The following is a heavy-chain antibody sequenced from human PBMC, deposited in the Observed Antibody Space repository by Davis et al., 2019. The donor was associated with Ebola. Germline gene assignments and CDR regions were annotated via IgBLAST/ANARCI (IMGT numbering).Heavy chain of an antibody. D-gene: IGHD3-22*01. CDR3: AREWGDSSGYYYPDY. V-gene: IGHV3-48*02. CDR2: ISSSSSTI. Sequence: PGGSLRLSCAASGFTFSSYSMNWVRQAPGKGLEWVSYISSSSSTIYYADSVKGRFTISRDNAKNSLYLQMNSLRDEDTAVYYCAREWGDSSGYYYPDYWGQGTLVTVSS. CDR1: GFTFSSYS. J-gene: IGHJ4*02.